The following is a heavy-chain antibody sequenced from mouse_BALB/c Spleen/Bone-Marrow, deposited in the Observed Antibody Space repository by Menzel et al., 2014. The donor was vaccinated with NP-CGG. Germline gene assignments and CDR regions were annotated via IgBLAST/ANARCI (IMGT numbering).Heavy chain of an antibody. CDR2: IYPGDGDT. V-gene: IGHV1-82*01. D-gene: IGHD2-3*01. CDR3: AGSDGYRAMDY. Sequence: QVQLQQSGPELVKPGASVKISCKASGYAFSSSWMDWVKQRPGQGLEWIGRIYPGDGDTNYNGKFKGKATLTADKSSSTAYMQLSSLTSVDSAVYFCAGSDGYRAMDYWGQGTSVTVSS. J-gene: IGHJ4*01. CDR1: GYAFSSSW.